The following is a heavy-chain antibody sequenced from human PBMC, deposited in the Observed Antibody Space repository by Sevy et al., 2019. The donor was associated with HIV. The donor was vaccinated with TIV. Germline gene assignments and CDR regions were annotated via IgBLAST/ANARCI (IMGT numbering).Heavy chain of an antibody. Sequence: GGSVRLSCAASGFVFSDFAMHWVRQAPGKGLEWVAAVSYDGTKKYYSDSVEGRFTISRDNSKNTLFLQMNSLRPEDTAVFYCARQNGDYEFAFDYWGQGTLLTVSS. CDR1: GFVFSDFA. J-gene: IGHJ4*02. D-gene: IGHD4-17*01. CDR2: VSYDGTKK. V-gene: IGHV3-30*04. CDR3: ARQNGDYEFAFDY.